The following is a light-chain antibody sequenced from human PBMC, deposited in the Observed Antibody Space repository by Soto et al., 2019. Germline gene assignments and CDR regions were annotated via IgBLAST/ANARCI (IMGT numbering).Light chain of an antibody. Sequence: QSVLTQPPSVSGAPGQRVTISCTGSSSNIGAGYDVHWYQQLPGTAPKLLIYANINRPSGVPDRFSGSKSGTSASLAITGLQAEDEADYYCLSYDSSLSGYVFGTGTKLTVL. CDR3: LSYDSSLSGYV. CDR2: ANI. CDR1: SSNIGAGYD. V-gene: IGLV1-40*01. J-gene: IGLJ1*01.